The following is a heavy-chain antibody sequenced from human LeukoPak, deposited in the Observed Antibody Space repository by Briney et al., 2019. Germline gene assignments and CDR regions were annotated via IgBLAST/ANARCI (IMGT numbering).Heavy chain of an antibody. CDR3: ARGPDYYDSSGYYYFDY. CDR1: GYTFTGYY. V-gene: IGHV1-2*02. D-gene: IGHD3-22*01. Sequence: ASVKLSCKASGYTFTGYYMHWVRQAPGQGLEWMGWINPNSGGTNYAQKFQGRVTMTRDTSISTAYMELSRLRSDDTAVYYCARGPDYYDSSGYYYFDYWGQGTLVTVSS. CDR2: INPNSGGT. J-gene: IGHJ4*02.